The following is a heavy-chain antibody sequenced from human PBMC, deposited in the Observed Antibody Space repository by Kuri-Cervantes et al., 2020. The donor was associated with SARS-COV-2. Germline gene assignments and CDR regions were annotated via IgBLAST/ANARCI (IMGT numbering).Heavy chain of an antibody. CDR1: RFTFTTCA. CDR2: IYSGGST. V-gene: IGHV3-53*01. J-gene: IGHJ4*02. CDR3: ARGHDRRVYFSTPAPYYFDF. Sequence: GGSLRLSCAAYRFTFTTCAMTWVRQAPGKGLEWVSVIYSGGSTSYADSVKGRFTISRDNSRNTLYLQMNSLRAEDTAVYYCARGHDRRVYFSTPAPYYFDFWGQGILVTVSS. D-gene: IGHD3-22*01.